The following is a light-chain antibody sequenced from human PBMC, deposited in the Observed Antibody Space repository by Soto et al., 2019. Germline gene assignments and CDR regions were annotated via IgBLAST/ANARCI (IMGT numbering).Light chain of an antibody. CDR3: HQYDSYPYT. J-gene: IGKJ2*01. CDR1: QSIGNW. Sequence: DIQMTQSPSTLSASEGERVTITCRASQSIGNWLAWYQQKTGKAPKLLIYKASILQSGVPARFSGSGSGTEFTLTISSLQPDDFATYYCHQYDSYPYTFGQGTKLEIK. CDR2: KAS. V-gene: IGKV1-5*03.